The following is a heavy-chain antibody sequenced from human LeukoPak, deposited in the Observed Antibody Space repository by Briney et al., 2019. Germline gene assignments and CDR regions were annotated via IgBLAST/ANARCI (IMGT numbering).Heavy chain of an antibody. J-gene: IGHJ4*02. CDR1: GFSFSSYA. CDR2: ISGSGGST. D-gene: IGHD6-19*01. Sequence: GGSLRLSCATSGFSFSSYAMSWVRQAPGKGLEWVSAISGSGGSTYYADSVKGRFTISRDNSKNTLYLQMNSLRAEDTAVYYCAKAGVAVALGFDYWGQGTLVTVSS. CDR3: AKAGVAVALGFDY. V-gene: IGHV3-23*01.